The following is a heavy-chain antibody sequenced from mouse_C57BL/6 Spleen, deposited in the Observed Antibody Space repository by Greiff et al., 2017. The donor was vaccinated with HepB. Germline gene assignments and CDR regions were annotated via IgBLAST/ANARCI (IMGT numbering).Heavy chain of an antibody. V-gene: IGHV1-53*01. D-gene: IGHD1-1*01. Sequence: QVQLQQPGTELVKPGASVKLSCKASGYTFTSYWMHWVKQRPGQGLEWIGNINPSNGGTNYNEKFKSKATLTVDKSSSTAYMQLSSLTSEDSAVYYCARSSAFTTVVATDFDVWGTGTTVTVSS. CDR1: GYTFTSYW. J-gene: IGHJ1*03. CDR2: INPSNGGT. CDR3: ARSSAFTTVVATDFDV.